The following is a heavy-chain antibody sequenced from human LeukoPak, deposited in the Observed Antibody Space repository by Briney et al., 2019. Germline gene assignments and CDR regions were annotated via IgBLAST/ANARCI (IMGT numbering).Heavy chain of an antibody. CDR3: ARENPVDTAIDY. J-gene: IGHJ4*02. CDR2: IYYSGST. V-gene: IGHV4-59*01. CDR1: GGSISSYY. D-gene: IGHD5-18*01. Sequence: SETLSLTCTVSGGSISSYYWSWIRQPPGKGLEWIGYIYYSGSTNYNPSLKSRVTISVDTSKNQFSLKLSSVTAADTAVYHCARENPVDTAIDYWGQGTLVTVSS.